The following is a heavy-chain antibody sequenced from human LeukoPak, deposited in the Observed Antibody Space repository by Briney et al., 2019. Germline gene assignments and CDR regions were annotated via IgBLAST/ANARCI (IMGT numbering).Heavy chain of an antibody. Sequence: TGESLKISCKGSGYSFSSYWIGWVRQMPGKGLEWMGIIYPGDSDTRYSPSFQGQVTISADKSISSAYLQWRSLKASDTAMYYCARAPGGRYSSSWWTYYFDYWGQGTLVTVSS. CDR2: IYPGDSDT. CDR3: ARAPGGRYSSSWWTYYFDY. CDR1: GYSFSSYW. J-gene: IGHJ4*02. V-gene: IGHV5-51*01. D-gene: IGHD6-13*01.